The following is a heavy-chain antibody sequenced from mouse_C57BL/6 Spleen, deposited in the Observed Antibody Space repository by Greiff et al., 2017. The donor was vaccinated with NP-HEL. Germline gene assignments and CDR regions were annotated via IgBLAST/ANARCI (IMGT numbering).Heavy chain of an antibody. CDR1: GYAFSSYW. Sequence: QVQLQQSGAELVKPGASVKISCKASGYAFSSYWMNWVKQRPGKGLEWIGQIYPGDGDTNYNGKFKGKATLTADKSSSTAYMQLSSLTSEDSAVYFCARGGIYYGNYDYWGQGTTLTVSS. CDR2: IYPGDGDT. J-gene: IGHJ2*01. V-gene: IGHV1-80*01. CDR3: ARGGIYYGNYDY. D-gene: IGHD2-1*01.